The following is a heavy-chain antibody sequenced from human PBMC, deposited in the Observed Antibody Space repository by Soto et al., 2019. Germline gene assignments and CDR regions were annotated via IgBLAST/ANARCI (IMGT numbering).Heavy chain of an antibody. CDR3: ARGPVREIAAAGTGDYYYYMDV. J-gene: IGHJ6*03. CDR2: INPNSGGT. CDR1: GYTFTGYY. D-gene: IGHD6-13*01. Sequence: ASVKVSCKASGYTFTGYYMHWVRQAPGQGLEWMGWINPNSGGTNYAQKFQGWVTMTRDTSISTAYMELSRLSSDDTAVYYCARGPVREIAAAGTGDYYYYMDVWGKGTTVTVSS. V-gene: IGHV1-2*04.